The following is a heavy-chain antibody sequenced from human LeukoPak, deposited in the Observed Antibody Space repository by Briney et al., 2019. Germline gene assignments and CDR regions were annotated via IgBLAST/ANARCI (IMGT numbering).Heavy chain of an antibody. J-gene: IGHJ4*02. V-gene: IGHV4-59*01. Sequence: PSETLSLTCTVSGGSISTFYWTWIRQPPGKGLEWIGNVYYSGRAYYNPSLKGRVTISLDTSKTQFSLKLSSVTAADTAIYYCARETLEYYDSSGYSIFDYWGQGTLVTVSS. CDR3: ARETLEYYDSSGYSIFDY. CDR1: GGSISTFY. CDR2: VYYSGRA. D-gene: IGHD3-22*01.